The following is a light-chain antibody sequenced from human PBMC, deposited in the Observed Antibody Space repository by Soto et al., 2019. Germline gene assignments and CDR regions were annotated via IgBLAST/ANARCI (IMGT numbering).Light chain of an antibody. Sequence: EIVMTQSPATLSVSPGERATLSCRASQSVSTNLAWYQQKPGQAPRLLIYGASTRATGIPARFSGSGSGTEFTLTISRLQSEDFAGYCCQQDSKWPRGTFGGGTKVEIK. V-gene: IGKV3-15*01. CDR2: GAS. J-gene: IGKJ4*01. CDR1: QSVSTN. CDR3: QQDSKWPRGT.